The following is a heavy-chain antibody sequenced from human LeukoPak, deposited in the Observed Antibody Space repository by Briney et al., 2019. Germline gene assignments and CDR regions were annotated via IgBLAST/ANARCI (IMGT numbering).Heavy chain of an antibody. CDR3: ARLELGYSSSWYSRAPIDP. J-gene: IGHJ5*02. D-gene: IGHD6-13*01. V-gene: IGHV4-34*01. CDR1: GGSFSGYY. CDR2: INHSGST. Sequence: SETLSLTCAVYGGSFSGYYWSWIRQPPGKGLEWIGEINHSGSTNYNPSLKSRVTISVDTSKNQFSLKLSSVTAADTAVYYCARLELGYSSSWYSRAPIDPWGQGTLVTVSS.